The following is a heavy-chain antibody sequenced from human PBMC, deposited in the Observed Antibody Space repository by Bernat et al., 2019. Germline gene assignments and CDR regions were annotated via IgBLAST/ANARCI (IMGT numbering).Heavy chain of an antibody. Sequence: LGGGGGGLVRPGGGLRLSCAASGFTFSDYYMSWIREAAGKGLEWVSYISSSSSYTNYADSVKGRFTISRENAKNSLYLQINSLRAEDTAVYYCARNPAQLYPRTLYSCYGMDVWGQGTTVTVSS. V-gene: IGHV3-11*05. CDR3: ARNPAQLYPRTLYSCYGMDV. CDR2: ISSSSSYT. D-gene: IGHD2-2*01. CDR1: GFTFSDYY. J-gene: IGHJ6*02.